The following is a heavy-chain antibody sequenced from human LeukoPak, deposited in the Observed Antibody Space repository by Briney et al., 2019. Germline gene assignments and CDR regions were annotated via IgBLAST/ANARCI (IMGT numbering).Heavy chain of an antibody. Sequence: PGGSLRLSCAASGFTFSSYSMNWVRQAPGKGLEWVSSISSSSSYIYYADSVKGRFTISRDNAKNSLYLQMNSLRAEDTAVYYCARDPPLPVTTDYFVYWGQGTLVTVSS. D-gene: IGHD4-17*01. CDR1: GFTFSSYS. CDR2: ISSSSSYI. CDR3: ARDPPLPVTTDYFVY. V-gene: IGHV3-21*01. J-gene: IGHJ4*02.